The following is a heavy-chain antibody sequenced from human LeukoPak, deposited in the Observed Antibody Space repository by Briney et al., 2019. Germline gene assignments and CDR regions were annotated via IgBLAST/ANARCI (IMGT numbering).Heavy chain of an antibody. J-gene: IGHJ4*02. CDR2: IKQDGSEK. CDR3: ARALMTTVTTDFDY. V-gene: IGHV3-7*01. D-gene: IGHD4-11*01. CDR1: GFTFSSYW. Sequence: GGSLRLSCAASGFTFSSYWMSWVRQAPGKGLEWVANIKQDGSEKYYVDSVKGRFTISRDNAKNSLYLQMNSLRAEDTAVYYCARALMTTVTTDFDYWGQGTLVTVSS.